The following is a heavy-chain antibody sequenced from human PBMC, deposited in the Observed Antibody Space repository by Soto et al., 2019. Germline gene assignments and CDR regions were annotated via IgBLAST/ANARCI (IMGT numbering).Heavy chain of an antibody. CDR1: GYTFTSYY. D-gene: IGHD2-2*01. CDR3: ARDRSVVVPAAMSTLFHWFDP. J-gene: IGHJ5*02. CDR2: INPSGGST. V-gene: IGHV1-46*01. Sequence: AAAQVSCNASGYTFTSYYMHWVRQAPGQGLEWMGRINPSGGSTSYAQKYQGRVTMTRDTSTSTVYMELSGLRSEDTAVYYCARDRSVVVPAAMSTLFHWFDPWGQGTLVTVSS.